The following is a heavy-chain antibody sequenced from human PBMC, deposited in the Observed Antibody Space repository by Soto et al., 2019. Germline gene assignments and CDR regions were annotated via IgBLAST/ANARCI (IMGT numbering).Heavy chain of an antibody. CDR3: ARSHSFVGSMYHYYFDI. J-gene: IGHJ4*02. Sequence: TISRTCTISGGSIGSFYCSWIRECPGGTLEWIGYIYASRATTYNPSLESRITMSVDIPNNEFSLDLTSVTAADTAVYYCARSHSFVGSMYHYYFDIWGPRNLVTVSS. CDR1: GGSIGSFY. V-gene: IGHV4-59*01. CDR2: IYASRAT. D-gene: IGHD2-15*01.